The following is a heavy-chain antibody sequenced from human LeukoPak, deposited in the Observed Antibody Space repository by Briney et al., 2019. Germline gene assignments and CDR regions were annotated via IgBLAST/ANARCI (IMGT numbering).Heavy chain of an antibody. Sequence: PSETLSLTCAVYGGSFSGYYWSWIRQPPGKGLEWIGEINHSGSTNYNPSLKSRVTISVDTSKNQFSLKLSSVTAADTAVYYCARVGDSYSSGWYDAPYYFDYWGQGTLVTVSS. CDR1: GGSFSGYY. V-gene: IGHV4-34*01. D-gene: IGHD6-19*01. J-gene: IGHJ4*02. CDR3: ARVGDSYSSGWYDAPYYFDY. CDR2: INHSGST.